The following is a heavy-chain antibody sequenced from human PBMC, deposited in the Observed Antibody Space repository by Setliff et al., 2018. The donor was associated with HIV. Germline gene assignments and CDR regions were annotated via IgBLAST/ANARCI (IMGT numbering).Heavy chain of an antibody. J-gene: IGHJ4*02. V-gene: IGHV4-38-2*02. CDR2: IYSTGHT. D-gene: IGHD1-1*01. Sequence: SETLSLTCLVFSYSITDGNYWVWIRQSPGKGLEWIGSIYSTGHTYYNPSHKSRLTMFIDTAKNRFSLKLMSVTAADTAVYYCARDRALRFSNSPSFNYFDVWGQGALVTVSS. CDR3: ARDRALRFSNSPSFNYFDV. CDR1: SYSITDGNY.